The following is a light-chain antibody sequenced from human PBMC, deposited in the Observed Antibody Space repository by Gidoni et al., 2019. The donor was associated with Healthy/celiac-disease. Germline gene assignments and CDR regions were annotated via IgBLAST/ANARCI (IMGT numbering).Light chain of an antibody. V-gene: IGLV2-14*01. CDR2: DVS. CDR3: SSYTSSSIVV. CDR1: SSDVGGYNY. Sequence: QSALTQPASVSGSPGQSITISCTGTSSDVGGYNYASWYQQHPGKAPKLMIYDVSKRPSGVSNRFSGSKSGNTASLTISGLQAEDEADYYCSSYTSSSIVVFGGGTKLTVL. J-gene: IGLJ2*01.